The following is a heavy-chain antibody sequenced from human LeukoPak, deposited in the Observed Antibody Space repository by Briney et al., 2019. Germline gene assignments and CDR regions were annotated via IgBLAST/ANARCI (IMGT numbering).Heavy chain of an antibody. V-gene: IGHV1-8*01. Sequence: GPAVKVSCKASGYTFTSYEINWVRQATGQGLEWMGWMNPNSGNTGYPQKFQGRVTMTRNTSISTAYMELSSLRSEDTAVYYCARVAAAAGTDYWGQGTLVTVSS. CDR3: ARVAAAAGTDY. CDR1: GYTFTSYE. J-gene: IGHJ4*02. CDR2: MNPNSGNT. D-gene: IGHD6-13*01.